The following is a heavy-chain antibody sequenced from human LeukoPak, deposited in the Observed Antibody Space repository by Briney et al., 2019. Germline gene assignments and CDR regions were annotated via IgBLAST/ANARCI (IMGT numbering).Heavy chain of an antibody. Sequence: GGSLRLSCAASGFTFRSSEMNWVRQAPGKGLEWVSYISDGGKTKYYADSVKGRFTISRDNAKSSLYLQMNSLRAEDTAVYYCARDYSGWSLDPWGQGTLVTVSS. D-gene: IGHD5-12*01. CDR1: GFTFRSSE. CDR3: ARDYSGWSLDP. V-gene: IGHV3-48*03. CDR2: ISDGGKTK. J-gene: IGHJ5*02.